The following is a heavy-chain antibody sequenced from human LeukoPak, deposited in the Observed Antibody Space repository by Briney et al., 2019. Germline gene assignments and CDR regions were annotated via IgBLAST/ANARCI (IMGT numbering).Heavy chain of an antibody. V-gene: IGHV3-30*04. J-gene: IGHJ6*03. D-gene: IGHD6-13*01. CDR3: GGDYEWGYSSSWYKGCYYYYYMDV. Sequence: GGSLRLSCAASGFTFSSYAMHWVRQAPGKGLEWVAVISYDGSNKYYADSVKGRFTISRDNSKNTLYLQMNSLRAEDTAVYYCGGDYEWGYSSSWYKGCYYYYYMDVWGKGTTVTVSS. CDR2: ISYDGSNK. CDR1: GFTFSSYA.